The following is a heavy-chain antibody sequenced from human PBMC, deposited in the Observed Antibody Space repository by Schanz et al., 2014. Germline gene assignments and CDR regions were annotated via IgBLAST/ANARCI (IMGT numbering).Heavy chain of an antibody. CDR1: GGSIRRSTYY. J-gene: IGHJ5*02. Sequence: QLQLQESGPGLVKPSETLSLTCPVSGGSIRRSTYYWGWIRQPPGKGLEWVASIYNSGSAYYGPSTKSRVTISVETSKNQFSLRLNSVTASDTAVYYCVRQLLWFGESGVDTWGQGTLVVVSS. V-gene: IGHV4-39*01. D-gene: IGHD3-10*01. CDR3: VRQLLWFGESGVDT. CDR2: IYNSGSA.